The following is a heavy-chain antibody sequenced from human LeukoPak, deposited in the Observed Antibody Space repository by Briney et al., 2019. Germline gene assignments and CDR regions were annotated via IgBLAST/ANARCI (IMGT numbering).Heavy chain of an antibody. CDR1: GGSISSGDYY. CDR2: IYYSGST. Sequence: SETLSLTCTVSGGSISSGDYYWSWIRQPPGKGLEWIGYIYYSGSTNYNPSLKSRVTISVDTSKNQFSLKLSSVTAADTAVYYCASIAAAGTPYFDYWGQGTLVTVSS. D-gene: IGHD6-13*01. CDR3: ASIAAAGTPYFDY. J-gene: IGHJ4*02. V-gene: IGHV4-61*08.